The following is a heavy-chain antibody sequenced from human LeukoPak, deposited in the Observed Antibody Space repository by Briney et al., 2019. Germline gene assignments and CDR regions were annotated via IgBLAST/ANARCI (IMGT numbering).Heavy chain of an antibody. CDR2: IYYSGST. D-gene: IGHD2-2*01. V-gene: IGHV4-59*08. CDR3: ARVGYCSSTSCYAFGY. Sequence: ASETLSLTCTVSGGSISSYYWSWIRQPPGKGLEWIGYIYYSGSTNYNPSLKSRVTISVDTSKNQFSLKLSSVTAADTAVYYCARVGYCSSTSCYAFGYWGQGTLVTVSS. CDR1: GGSISSYY. J-gene: IGHJ4*02.